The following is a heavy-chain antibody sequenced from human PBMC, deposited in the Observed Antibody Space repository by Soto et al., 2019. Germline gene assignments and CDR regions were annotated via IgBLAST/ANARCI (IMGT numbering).Heavy chain of an antibody. CDR1: GDSISRYGFY. V-gene: IGHV4-31*03. J-gene: IGHJ4*02. CDR2: ISYSGNP. D-gene: IGHD3-10*01. CDR3: ATRGITLYHLDS. Sequence: QVQLQESGPGLVKPSQTLSLTCSVSGDSISRYGFYWSWIRQRPGKGLEWIGYISYSGNPYFNPSLRSRATISIDTSKHQFSLRLSSVTAADTAVYYCATRGITLYHLDSWGQGTLVTVSS.